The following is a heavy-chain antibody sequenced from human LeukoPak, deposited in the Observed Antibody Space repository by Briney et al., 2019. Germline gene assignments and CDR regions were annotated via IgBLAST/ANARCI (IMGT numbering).Heavy chain of an antibody. CDR2: ISGSGGST. CDR3: AKGEEEYYYYGMDV. CDR1: GITFSNYA. D-gene: IGHD1-26*01. V-gene: IGHV3-23*01. Sequence: GGSLRLSCVASGITFSNYAMSWFRQAPGKGLEWVSTISGSGGSTYYADSVKGRFTISRDNSKNTLHLQMNSLRAEDTAVYYCAKGEEEYYYYGMDVWGQGTTVTVSS. J-gene: IGHJ6*02.